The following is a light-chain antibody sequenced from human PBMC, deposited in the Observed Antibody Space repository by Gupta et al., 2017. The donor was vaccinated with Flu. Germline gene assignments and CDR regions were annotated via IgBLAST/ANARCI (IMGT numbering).Light chain of an antibody. CDR3: QQYSEWPPIT. CDR1: QSVGNN. Sequence: EIVMSQFPVTLSVSPGEGATLSCRASQSVGNNLAWYQQKPGQAPSLLFYNSDTRATGIPARFRGSGSGTDFTLTISSLQSEDFAVYYCQQYSEWPPITFGHGTKVDIK. J-gene: IGKJ1*01. CDR2: NSD. V-gene: IGKV3D-15*01.